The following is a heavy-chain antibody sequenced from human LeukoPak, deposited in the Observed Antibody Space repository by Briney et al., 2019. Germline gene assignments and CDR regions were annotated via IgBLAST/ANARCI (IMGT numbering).Heavy chain of an antibody. CDR3: ARVRWEQQLVLRWFDP. CDR1: GGSFSGYY. V-gene: IGHV4-34*01. CDR2: INHSGST. Sequence: SETLSLTCAVYGGSFSGYYWSWIRQPPGKGLEWIGEINHSGSTNYNPSLKSRVTISVDTSKNQFSLKLSSVTAADTAVYYRARVRWEQQLVLRWFDPWGQGTLVTVSS. J-gene: IGHJ5*02. D-gene: IGHD6-13*01.